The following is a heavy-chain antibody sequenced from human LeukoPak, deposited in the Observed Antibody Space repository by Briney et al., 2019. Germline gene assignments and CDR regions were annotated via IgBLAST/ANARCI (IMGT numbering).Heavy chain of an antibody. CDR3: AKPRAVGVNTFFDY. CDR1: GFTFSSYA. V-gene: IGHV3-23*01. J-gene: IGHJ4*02. Sequence: GGSLRLSCAASGFTFSSYAMRWVRQAPGKGLEWVSSVSGSGGSTYYADSVKGRFTISRDNSKNTLYLQMNSLRAEDTAVYYCAKPRAVGVNTFFDYWGQGTLVTVSS. D-gene: IGHD2/OR15-2a*01. CDR2: VSGSGGST.